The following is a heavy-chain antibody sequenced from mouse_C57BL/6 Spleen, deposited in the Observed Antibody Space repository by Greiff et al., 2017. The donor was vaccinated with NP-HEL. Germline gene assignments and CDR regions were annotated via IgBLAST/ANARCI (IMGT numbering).Heavy chain of an antibody. D-gene: IGHD3-1*01. V-gene: IGHV1-15*01. CDR3: TRWHQGGYFDV. CDR2: IDPETGGT. Sequence: VQLQQSGAELVRPGASVTLSCKASGYTFTDYEMHWVKQTPVHGLEWIGAIDPETGGTAYNQKFKGKAILTADKSSSTAYMELRSLTSEDSAVYYCTRWHQGGYFDVWGTGTTVTVSS. CDR1: GYTFTDYE. J-gene: IGHJ1*03.